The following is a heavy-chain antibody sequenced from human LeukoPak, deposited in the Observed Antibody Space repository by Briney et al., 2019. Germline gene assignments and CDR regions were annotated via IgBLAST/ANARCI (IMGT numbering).Heavy chain of an antibody. J-gene: IGHJ5*02. CDR1: GGTLSSYA. CDR3: ARHGSSWLNWFDP. D-gene: IGHD6-13*01. CDR2: IIPIFGTA. V-gene: IGHV1-69*06. Sequence: SVKVSCKASGGTLSSYAISWVRQAPGQGLEWMGGIIPIFGTANYAQKFQGRVTITADKSTSTAYMELSSLRSEDTAVYYCARHGSSWLNWFDPWGQGTLVTVSS.